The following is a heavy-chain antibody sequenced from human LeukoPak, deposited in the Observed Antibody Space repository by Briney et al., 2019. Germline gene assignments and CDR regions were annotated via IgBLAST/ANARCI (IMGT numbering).Heavy chain of an antibody. CDR3: ARVAARGYYFDY. D-gene: IGHD3-22*01. Sequence: GGSLRLSCAASGFTFSSYGMHWVRQAPGKGLEWVAFIRYDGSNKYYADSVKGRFTISRDNSKNTLYLQMNSLRAEDTAVYYCARVAARGYYFDYWGQGTLVTVSS. CDR1: GFTFSSYG. CDR2: IRYDGSNK. J-gene: IGHJ4*02. V-gene: IGHV3-30*02.